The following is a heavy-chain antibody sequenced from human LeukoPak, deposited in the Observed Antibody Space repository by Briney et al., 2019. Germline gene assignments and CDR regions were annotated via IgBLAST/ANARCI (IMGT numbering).Heavy chain of an antibody. Sequence: GGSLRLSCAASGFTFSSYSMNWVRQAPGKGLEWVSSISSSSSYIYYADSVKGRFTISRDNTKNSLYLQMNSLRAEDTAVYYCARGIAVAGTRDAFDIWGQGTMVTVSS. J-gene: IGHJ3*02. D-gene: IGHD6-19*01. CDR2: ISSSSSYI. CDR3: ARGIAVAGTRDAFDI. V-gene: IGHV3-21*01. CDR1: GFTFSSYS.